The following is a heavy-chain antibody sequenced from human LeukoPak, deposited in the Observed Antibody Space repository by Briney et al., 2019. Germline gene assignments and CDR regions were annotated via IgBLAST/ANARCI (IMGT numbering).Heavy chain of an antibody. J-gene: IGHJ4*02. CDR2: IYYTERT. CDR1: GGSINSAHYF. D-gene: IGHD3-9*01. V-gene: IGHV4-39*07. CDR3: ARSTSYYDVLTGYYRPYYFDH. Sequence: SETLSLTFTVSGGSINSAHYFWGWIRPPPGKGLEWIGSIYYTERTYYNPSLQSRVTISVDTSKNQFSLTLSSVAAADTAVYFCARSTSYYDVLTGYYRPYYFDHWGQGTLVTVSS.